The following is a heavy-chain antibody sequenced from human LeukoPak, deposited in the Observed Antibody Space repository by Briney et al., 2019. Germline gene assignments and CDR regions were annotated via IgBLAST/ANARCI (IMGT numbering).Heavy chain of an antibody. CDR3: ASRRSITMVRGGHFDY. V-gene: IGHV4-34*01. D-gene: IGHD3-10*01. J-gene: IGHJ4*02. CDR2: INHSGST. CDR1: GGSFSGYY. Sequence: SETLSLTYAVYGGSFSGYYWSWIRQPPGKGLEWIGEINHSGSTNYNPSLKSRVTISVDTSKNQFSLKLSSVTAADTAVYYCASRRSITMVRGGHFDYWGQGTLVTVSS.